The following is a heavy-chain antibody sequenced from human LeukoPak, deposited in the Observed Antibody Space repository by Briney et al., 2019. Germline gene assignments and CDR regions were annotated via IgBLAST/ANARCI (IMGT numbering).Heavy chain of an antibody. J-gene: IGHJ4*02. CDR3: ARSSGYMSY. CDR2: IYYSGST. CDR1: HYSISSNYY. Sequence: SETLSLTCTVSHYSISSNYYWGWIRQPPGKGLEWIGSIYYSGSTYYNPSLKSRVTISVDTSKNQFSLKLTSVTAADTAVYYCARSSGYMSYWGQGTLVTVSS. V-gene: IGHV4-38-2*02. D-gene: IGHD3-22*01.